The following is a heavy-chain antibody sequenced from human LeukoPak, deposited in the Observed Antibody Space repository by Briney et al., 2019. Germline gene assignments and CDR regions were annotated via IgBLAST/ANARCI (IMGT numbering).Heavy chain of an antibody. J-gene: IGHJ4*01. D-gene: IGHD6-13*01. Sequence: PSETLSLTCTVSGGSISSGGYYWSWIRQPPGKGLEWIGYIYHSGSTYYNPSLKSRVTISVDRSKNQFSLKLSSVTAADTAVYYCASTRRAAGTLPPHFDYXXXXTXVXVSS. CDR1: GGSISSGGYY. CDR3: ASTRRAAGTLPPHFDY. CDR2: IYHSGST. V-gene: IGHV4-30-2*01.